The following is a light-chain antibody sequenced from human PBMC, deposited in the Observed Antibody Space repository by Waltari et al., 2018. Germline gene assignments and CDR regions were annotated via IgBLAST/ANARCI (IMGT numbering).Light chain of an antibody. V-gene: IGLV2-11*01. J-gene: IGLJ2*01. CDR1: SSDVGGYNY. CDR3: CSYAGSYTVV. CDR2: EVS. Sequence: QSALTQHRSVSGSPGQSVTISCTGTSSDVGGYNYVSCDQQHPSKSPKPKIYEVSKRTSGGPDRFSGYKSGNTAPLTISGLQAEDEADYDCCSYAGSYTVVFGGGTKLTVL.